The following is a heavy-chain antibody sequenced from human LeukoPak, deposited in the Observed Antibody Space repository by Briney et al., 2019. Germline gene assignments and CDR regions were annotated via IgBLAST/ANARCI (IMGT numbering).Heavy chain of an antibody. D-gene: IGHD4-17*01. CDR1: GYTFTGYY. Sequence: GASVKVSCKASGYTFTGYYMHWVRQAPGQGLEWMGGIIPIFGSANYAQNFQGRVTITADESTSTAYMELSSLRSEDTAVYYCASVTTVTTKGHGAFDIWGLGTMVTASS. V-gene: IGHV1-69*13. CDR2: IIPIFGSA. J-gene: IGHJ3*02. CDR3: ASVTTVTTKGHGAFDI.